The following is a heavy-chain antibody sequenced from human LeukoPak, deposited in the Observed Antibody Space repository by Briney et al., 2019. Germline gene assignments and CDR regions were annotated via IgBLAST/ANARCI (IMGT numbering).Heavy chain of an antibody. CDR3: QKTAYDILIAPAMYYFDY. D-gene: IGHD3-9*01. CDR1: GYNFTNYW. V-gene: IGHV5-51*01. Sequence: GESQKISCMCSGYNFTNYWICWVRQIPGKGLGLMWIIYPGDSDTRYSSSFQGHVTISADKSISTAYLQWGSLKASDTVFFFKQKTAYDILIAPAMYYFDYWGQGTLVTVSS. CDR2: IYPGDSDT. J-gene: IGHJ4*02.